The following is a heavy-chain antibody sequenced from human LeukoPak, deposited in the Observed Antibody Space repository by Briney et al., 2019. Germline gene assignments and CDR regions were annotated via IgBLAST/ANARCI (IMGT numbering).Heavy chain of an antibody. V-gene: IGHV3-30*02. D-gene: IGHD7-27*01. Sequence: PGGSLRLSCAASGFTFSSYAMHWVRQAPGKGLEGGAFIRYDGSNKYYADSVKGRFTISRDNSTNTLSLQMNRLRAEDTAVYYCAKKVSGDWYFDLWGRGTLVTVSS. CDR1: GFTFSSYA. CDR3: AKKVSGDWYFDL. CDR2: IRYDGSNK. J-gene: IGHJ2*01.